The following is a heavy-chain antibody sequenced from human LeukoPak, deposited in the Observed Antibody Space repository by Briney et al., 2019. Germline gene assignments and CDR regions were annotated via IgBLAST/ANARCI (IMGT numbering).Heavy chain of an antibody. CDR3: ARDAQRGFDYSNSLQY. CDR1: GFTYSHYG. Sequence: GGSLRLSCVASGFTYSHYGMHWVRQAPGKGLEWVAVIWSDGTEKYYADAVKGRFTISRDDSRKTVYLQMNGLRGEDTAVYYCARDAQRGFDYSNSLQYWGQGTLVTVSS. CDR2: IWSDGTEK. V-gene: IGHV3-33*08. J-gene: IGHJ4*02. D-gene: IGHD4-11*01.